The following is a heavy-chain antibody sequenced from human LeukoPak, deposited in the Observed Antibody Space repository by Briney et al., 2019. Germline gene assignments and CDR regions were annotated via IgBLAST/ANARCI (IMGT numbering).Heavy chain of an antibody. D-gene: IGHD6-13*01. J-gene: IGHJ4*02. V-gene: IGHV1-2*06. CDR3: ARGSRYSSSWYESDY. CDR2: INPNSGGT. Sequence: ASVKVSCKASGYTFTGYYMHWVRQAPGQGLEWMGRINPNSGGTNYAQKFQGRVTMTRDTSISTAYMELSSLRSEDTAVYYCARGSRYSSSWYESDYWGQGTLVTVSS. CDR1: GYTFTGYY.